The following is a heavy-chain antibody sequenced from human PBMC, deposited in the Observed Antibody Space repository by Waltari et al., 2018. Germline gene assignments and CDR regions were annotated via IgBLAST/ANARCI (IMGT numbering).Heavy chain of an antibody. CDR3: AKIPGYSNYVDY. Sequence: SGFTFSSYAMSWVRQAPGKGLEWVSVIYSGGSSTYYADSVKGRFTISRDNSKNTLYLQMNSLRAEDTAVYYCAKIPGYSNYVDYWGQGTLVTVSS. V-gene: IGHV3-23*03. CDR2: IYSGGSST. D-gene: IGHD4-4*01. J-gene: IGHJ4*02. CDR1: GFTFSSYA.